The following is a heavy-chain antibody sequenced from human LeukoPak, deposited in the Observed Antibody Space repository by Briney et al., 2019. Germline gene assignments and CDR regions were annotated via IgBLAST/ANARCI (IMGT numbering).Heavy chain of an antibody. J-gene: IGHJ4*02. CDR1: GGSFSGYY. CDR2: INHSGST. Sequence: PSETLSLTCAVYGGSFSGYYWSWIRQPPGKGLEWIGEINHSGSTNYNPSLKSRVTISVDTSKNQFSLTLSSVTAADTAVYYCASQPGGLLPLDYWGQGTLVTVSS. V-gene: IGHV4-34*01. CDR3: ASQPGGLLPLDY. D-gene: IGHD2-15*01.